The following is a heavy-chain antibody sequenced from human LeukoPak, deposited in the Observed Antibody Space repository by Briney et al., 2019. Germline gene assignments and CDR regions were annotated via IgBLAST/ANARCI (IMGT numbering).Heavy chain of an antibody. D-gene: IGHD5-12*01. V-gene: IGHV1-18*01. CDR2: ISAYNGNT. Sequence: SSVNVSCKASGYTFTNYAISWVRQAPGQGLEWVGWISAYNGNTNYAQKLQGRVTMTTDTSTSTAYMDLRSLRSDDTAVYYCARVRNSGFRYVDSWGQRTMVTDSS. CDR1: GYTFTNYA. J-gene: IGHJ4*02. CDR3: ARVRNSGFRYVDS.